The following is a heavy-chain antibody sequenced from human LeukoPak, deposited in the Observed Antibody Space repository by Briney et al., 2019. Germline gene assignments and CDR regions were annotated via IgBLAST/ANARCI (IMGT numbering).Heavy chain of an antibody. J-gene: IGHJ4*02. D-gene: IGHD6-19*01. Sequence: SETLSLTCTVSGGSISSSSYYWGWIRQPPGKGLEWIGSIYSSGGTNYNPSLNSRVTMSADTSKNQFSLRLSSMTAADTAVYYCRGGRVAGTEIFDYWGQGTLVTVSS. CDR3: RGGRVAGTEIFDY. V-gene: IGHV4-39*07. CDR1: GGSISSSSYY. CDR2: IYSSGGT.